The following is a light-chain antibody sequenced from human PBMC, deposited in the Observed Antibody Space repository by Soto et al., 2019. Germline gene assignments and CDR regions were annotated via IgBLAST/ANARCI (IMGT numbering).Light chain of an antibody. Sequence: EIVLTQSPGTLSLSPGERATLSCRASQSVSSSYLAWYQQKPGQEPRLLIYGASSRATGIPDRFSGSGSGTDFTLTISRLEPEDFAVYYCHQYDSSPLSFGGGTEVEIK. V-gene: IGKV3-20*01. CDR2: GAS. J-gene: IGKJ4*01. CDR1: QSVSSSY. CDR3: HQYDSSPLS.